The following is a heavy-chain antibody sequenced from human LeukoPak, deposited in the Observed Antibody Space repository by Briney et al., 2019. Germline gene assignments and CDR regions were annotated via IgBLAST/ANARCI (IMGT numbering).Heavy chain of an antibody. D-gene: IGHD1-26*01. CDR1: GFTFSSYA. CDR3: ARDPMGATEGSDAFDI. J-gene: IGHJ3*02. Sequence: PGGSLRLSCAASGFTFSSYAMHWVRQAPGKGLEWVAVISYDGSNKYYADSVKGRFTISRDNSKNTLYLQMNSLRAEDTAVYYCARDPMGATEGSDAFDIWGQGTTVTVSS. CDR2: ISYDGSNK. V-gene: IGHV3-30*04.